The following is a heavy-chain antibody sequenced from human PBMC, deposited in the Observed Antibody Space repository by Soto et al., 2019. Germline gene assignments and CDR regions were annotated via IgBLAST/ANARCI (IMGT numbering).Heavy chain of an antibody. Sequence: QAQLEQSGGEVKKPGSSVKVSCKASRVAFSKFIVTWVRQAPVLGLEWVGGIIPIFGTANYAQKFQGRVTITADESTSKSYMEVNNLRSEDTAVYYCAKVRYSSPMGYYYGMDVLGQGTTVTVSS. J-gene: IGHJ6*02. CDR2: IIPIFGTA. D-gene: IGHD6-19*01. CDR1: RVAFSKFI. V-gene: IGHV1-69*01. CDR3: AKVRYSSPMGYYYGMDV.